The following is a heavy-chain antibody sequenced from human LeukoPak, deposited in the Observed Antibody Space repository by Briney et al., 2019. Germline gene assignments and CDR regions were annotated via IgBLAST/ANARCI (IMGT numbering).Heavy chain of an antibody. CDR3: IRHGMWLVPGFDP. V-gene: IGHV3-21*01. CDR1: GFTFSSYS. Sequence: PGGSLRLSCAASGFTFSSYSINWVRQAPGKGLECVSSISSSSSYIYYADSVKGRFTISRDNAKNSLYLQMNSLRAEDTAVYYCIRHGMWLVPGFDPWGQGTLVTVSS. CDR2: ISSSSSYI. J-gene: IGHJ5*02. D-gene: IGHD6-19*01.